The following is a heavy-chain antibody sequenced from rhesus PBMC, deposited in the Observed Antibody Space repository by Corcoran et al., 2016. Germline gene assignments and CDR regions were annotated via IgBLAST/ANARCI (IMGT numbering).Heavy chain of an antibody. Sequence: QVQLQESGPGLVKPSETLSLTCAVSGGSISSYYWSWIRQAPGKGLEWIGRIHGSGSTHYTPSLKSRVPISTDTAKNQFSLKLSSVNAADTAVYYCATQTYSGYRHFDYWGQGVLVTVSS. CDR1: GGSISSYY. CDR3: ATQTYSGYRHFDY. J-gene: IGHJ4*01. V-gene: IGHV4-160*01. CDR2: IHGSGST. D-gene: IGHD5-24*01.